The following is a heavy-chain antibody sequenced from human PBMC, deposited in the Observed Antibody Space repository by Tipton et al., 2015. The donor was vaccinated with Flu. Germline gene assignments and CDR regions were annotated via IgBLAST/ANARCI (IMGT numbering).Heavy chain of an antibody. CDR2: INEDGSTT. J-gene: IGHJ4*02. CDR3: AIFKNPGH. D-gene: IGHD2/OR15-2a*01. V-gene: IGHV3-7*01. Sequence: SLRLSCAASGFAFSSYWVLWVRQAPGKGLEWVANINEDGSTTYYLGSVGGRFTVSRDNARNSVFLQMNSLRVEDTALYYCAIFKNPGHWGQGTLVTVSS. CDR1: GFAFSSYW.